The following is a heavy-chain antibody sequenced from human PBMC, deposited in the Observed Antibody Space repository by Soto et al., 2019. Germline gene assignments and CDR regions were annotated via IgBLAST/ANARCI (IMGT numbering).Heavy chain of an antibody. J-gene: IGHJ3*02. CDR1: GFTFSSYA. V-gene: IGHV3-64*01. CDR3: ARERTVAGLNDAFDI. CDR2: ISSNGGST. D-gene: IGHD6-19*01. Sequence: GGSLRLSCAASGFTFSSYAMHWVRQAPGKGLEYVSAISSNGGSTYYANSVKGRFTISRDNSKNTLYLQMGSLRAEDMAVYYCARERTVAGLNDAFDIWGQGTMVTVSS.